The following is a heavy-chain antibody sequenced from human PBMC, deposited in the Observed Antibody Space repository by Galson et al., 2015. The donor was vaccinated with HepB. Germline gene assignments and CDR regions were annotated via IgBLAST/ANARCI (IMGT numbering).Heavy chain of an antibody. D-gene: IGHD4-23*01. J-gene: IGHJ4*02. CDR2: ISGRSTYI. CDR3: ARDFGGNSGYFDD. CDR1: GFTFSNYN. Sequence: SLRLSCAASGFTFSNYNFNWVRRAPGKGLEWVSSISGRSTYIYYADSVRGRFTISRDNSKNSLFLQMNSLRAEDTAFYYCARDFGGNSGYFDDWGQGTQVTVSS. V-gene: IGHV3-21*01.